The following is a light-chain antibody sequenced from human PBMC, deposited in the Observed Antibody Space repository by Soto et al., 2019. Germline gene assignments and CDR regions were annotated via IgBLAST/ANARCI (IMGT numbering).Light chain of an antibody. CDR2: AAS. CDR1: QGITSW. J-gene: IGKJ1*01. CDR3: QQYNSVSLIT. Sequence: IQMTQSQSTVSASVGDGVTIYCRASQGITSWLAWYQQKPGRAPKLLIYAASTLQSGVPSRFSCTGSGTEFTLTISCLHPDYFATYFCQQYNSVSLITFGQGTKVDIK. V-gene: IGKV1-12*01.